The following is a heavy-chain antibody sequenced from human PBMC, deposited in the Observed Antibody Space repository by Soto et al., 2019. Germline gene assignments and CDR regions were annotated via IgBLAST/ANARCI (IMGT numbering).Heavy chain of an antibody. J-gene: IGHJ6*02. D-gene: IGHD2-21*02. CDR3: ARDRADRGGGDCYRNGMDV. V-gene: IGHV3-33*01. CDR1: GFTFSSYG. CDR2: IWYDGSNK. Sequence: GGSLRLSCAASGFTFSSYGMHWVRQAPGKGLEWVAVIWYDGSNKYYADSVKGRFTISRDNSKNTLYLQMNSLRAEDTAVYYCARDRADRGGGDCYRNGMDVWGQGTTVTVSS.